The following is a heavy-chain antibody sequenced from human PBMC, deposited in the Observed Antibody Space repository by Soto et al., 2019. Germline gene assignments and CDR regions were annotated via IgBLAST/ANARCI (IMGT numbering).Heavy chain of an antibody. Sequence: SETLSLTCTVSGGSIYRSGYYWGWILHPPGRGLEWIGNIDYNVVTCSNPSLKSRVAISRDTSKNQFSMKLTSVTAADTALYYCGNVLVGATGHTDSESWGPGTMLTVSS. V-gene: IGHV4-39*01. CDR1: GGSIYRSGYY. CDR2: IDYNVVT. CDR3: GNVLVGATGHTDSES. J-gene: IGHJ4*02. D-gene: IGHD2-15*01.